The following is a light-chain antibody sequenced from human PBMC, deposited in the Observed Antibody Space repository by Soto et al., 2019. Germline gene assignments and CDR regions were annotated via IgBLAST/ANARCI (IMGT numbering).Light chain of an antibody. CDR3: CSYAGSSTLYVV. CDR2: EGS. J-gene: IGLJ2*01. V-gene: IGLV2-23*01. CDR1: SSDVGSYNL. Sequence: QSVLTQPASVSGSPGQSITISCTGTSSDVGSYNLVSWYQQHPGKAPKLMIYEGSKRPSGVSNRFSGSKSGNTASLTISGRQAEDEADYYCCSYAGSSTLYVVFGGGTKLTVL.